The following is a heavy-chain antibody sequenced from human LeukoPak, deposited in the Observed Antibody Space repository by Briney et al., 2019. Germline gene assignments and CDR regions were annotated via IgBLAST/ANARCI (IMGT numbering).Heavy chain of an antibody. V-gene: IGHV4-31*03. CDR3: ARSITYYYDSSGYNGYFQH. D-gene: IGHD3-22*01. Sequence: SQTLSLTCTVSGGSISRGGYYWSWIRQHPGKGLEWIGYIYYSGSTYYNPSLKSRVTISVDTSKNQFSLKLSSVTAADTAVYYCARSITYYYDSSGYNGYFQHWGQGTLVTVSS. J-gene: IGHJ1*01. CDR2: IYYSGST. CDR1: GGSISRGGYY.